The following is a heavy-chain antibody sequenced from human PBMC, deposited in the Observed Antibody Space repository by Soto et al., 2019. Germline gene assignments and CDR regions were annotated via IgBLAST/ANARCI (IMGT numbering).Heavy chain of an antibody. V-gene: IGHV4-4*07. D-gene: IGHD3-22*01. CDR1: GGSISSYY. J-gene: IGHJ4*02. CDR2: IYTSGST. Sequence: PSETLSLTCTVSGGSISSYYWSWIRQPAGKGLGWIGRIYTSGSTNYNPSLKSRVTMSVDTSKNQFSLKLSSVTAADTAVYYCARGYRYDSSGELDYWGQGTLVTVSS. CDR3: ARGYRYDSSGELDY.